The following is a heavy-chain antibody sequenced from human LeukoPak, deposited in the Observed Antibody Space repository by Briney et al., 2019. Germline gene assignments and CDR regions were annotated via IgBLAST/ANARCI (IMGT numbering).Heavy chain of an antibody. V-gene: IGHV3-48*04. J-gene: IGHJ3*02. Sequence: PGGSLRLSCAASGFTFSSYSMNWVRQAPGKGLEWVSYISSSSGTIYYADSVKGRFTISRDNAKNSLYLQMNSLRAEDTAVYYCATPGRGNAFDIWGQGTMVTVSS. CDR3: ATPGRGNAFDI. D-gene: IGHD3-10*01. CDR1: GFTFSSYS. CDR2: ISSSSGTI.